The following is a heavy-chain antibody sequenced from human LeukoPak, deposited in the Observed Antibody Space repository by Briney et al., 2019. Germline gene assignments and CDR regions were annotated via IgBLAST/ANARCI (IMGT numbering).Heavy chain of an antibody. CDR1: GYTFTGYY. Sequence: GASVKVSCKASGYTFTGYYMHWVRQAPGQGLEWMGGIIPIFGTANYAQKFQGRVTITADKSTSTAYMELSSLRSEDTAVYYCARGSWIQVPRHNWFDPWGQGTLVTVSS. CDR3: ARGSWIQVPRHNWFDP. CDR2: IIPIFGTA. J-gene: IGHJ5*02. D-gene: IGHD5-18*01. V-gene: IGHV1-69*06.